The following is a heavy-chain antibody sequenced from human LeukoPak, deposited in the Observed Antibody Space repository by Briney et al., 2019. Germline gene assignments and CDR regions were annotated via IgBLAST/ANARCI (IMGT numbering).Heavy chain of an antibody. Sequence: PSETLSLTCAVYGGSFSGYYWSWIRQPPGKGLECIGEINHSGSTNYNPSLKSRVTISVDTSKNQSSLKLSSVTAADTAVYYCAKDHGDPTLDYWGQGTLVTVSS. V-gene: IGHV4-34*01. CDR2: INHSGST. CDR1: GGSFSGYY. J-gene: IGHJ4*02. CDR3: AKDHGDPTLDY. D-gene: IGHD4-17*01.